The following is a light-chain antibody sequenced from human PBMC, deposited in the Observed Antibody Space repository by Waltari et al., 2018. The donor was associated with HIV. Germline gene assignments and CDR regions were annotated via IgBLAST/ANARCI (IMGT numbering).Light chain of an antibody. CDR1: SSNIGASND. V-gene: IGLV1-40*01. J-gene: IGLJ2*01. Sequence: QSVLTQPPSVSGAPGQRVTISCTGSSSNIGASNDVHWYQQLPGTAPKLLIYRNPNRPSGVPDRFSGSKSGTSASLAITRLRAEDEADYFCQSFDNGLSGVFGGGTKLTVL. CDR2: RNP. CDR3: QSFDNGLSGV.